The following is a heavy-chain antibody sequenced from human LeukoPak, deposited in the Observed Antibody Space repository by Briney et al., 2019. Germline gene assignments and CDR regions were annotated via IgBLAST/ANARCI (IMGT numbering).Heavy chain of an antibody. V-gene: IGHV4-34*01. CDR2: INHSGRT. J-gene: IGHJ4*02. CDR1: GGSFSSYY. CDR3: ARVTPAVGPDY. Sequence: SETLSLTCAVYGGSFSSYYWSWIRQPPGKGLEWIGEINHSGRTNDNPSLKSRVTISIDTSMNQFSLKLSSVTGADTAVYYCARVTPAVGPDYWGQGTLVTVPS. D-gene: IGHD4-4*01.